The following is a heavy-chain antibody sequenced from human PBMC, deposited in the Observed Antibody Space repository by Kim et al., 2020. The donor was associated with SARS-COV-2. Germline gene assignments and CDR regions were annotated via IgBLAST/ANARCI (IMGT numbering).Heavy chain of an antibody. D-gene: IGHD6-19*01. Sequence: DSVKGRFTIARDNAKNTLYLQMNSLRAEDTAVYYCARRQFTSGWYYFDYWGQGTLVTVSS. V-gene: IGHV3-74*01. CDR3: ARRQFTSGWYYFDY. J-gene: IGHJ4*02.